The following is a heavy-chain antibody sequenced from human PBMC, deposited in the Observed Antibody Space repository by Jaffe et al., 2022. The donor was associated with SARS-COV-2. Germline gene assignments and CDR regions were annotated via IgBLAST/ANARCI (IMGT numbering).Heavy chain of an antibody. CDR3: ARDEDV. D-gene: IGHD2-15*01. CDR2: VNGGNGDT. J-gene: IGHJ4*01. Sequence: LVQSGAEVKKPGASVKISCKASGHTLSIYKIHWVRQAPGQSLEWMGWVNGGNGDTRYAQSFQNRITVTWDTSAATAYMELSSLRSEDTAIYFCARDEDVWGQGTLVTVSS. CDR1: GHTLSIYK. V-gene: IGHV1-3*01.